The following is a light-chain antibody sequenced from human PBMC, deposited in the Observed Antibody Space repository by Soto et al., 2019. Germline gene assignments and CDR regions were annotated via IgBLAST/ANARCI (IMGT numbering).Light chain of an antibody. J-gene: IGKJ5*01. CDR3: QQYNNWPIT. CDR2: RTS. V-gene: IGKV3-15*01. Sequence: EIVLTQSPATLSLSPGESATLSCRATRSVSSYLAWYQQKPGQAPRLLIYRTSNRATGIPDRFSGSGSGTEFSLIISSLQSEDFAIYYCQQYNNWPITFGQGTRLEIK. CDR1: RSVSSY.